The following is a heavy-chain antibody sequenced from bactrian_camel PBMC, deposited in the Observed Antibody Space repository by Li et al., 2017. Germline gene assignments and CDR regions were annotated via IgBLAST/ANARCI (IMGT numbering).Heavy chain of an antibody. D-gene: IGHD7*01. J-gene: IGHJ4*01. CDR2: IDSYDTT. CDR1: GFTVANVC. Sequence: HVQLVESGGGSVQVGGSLRLSCAGSGFTVANVCMGWFRQPPGKEREGVATIDSYDTTRYQDSVQGRFTISRDTSTNTLYLIMNNLQPEDTAMHYCATDGSFCQSGRGSHLLMVTQYKYRGQGTQVTVS. V-gene: IGHV3S55*01. CDR3: ATDGSFCQSGRGSHLLMVTQYKY.